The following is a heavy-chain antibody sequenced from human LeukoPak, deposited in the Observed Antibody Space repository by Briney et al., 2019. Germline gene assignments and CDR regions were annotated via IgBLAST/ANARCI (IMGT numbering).Heavy chain of an antibody. J-gene: IGHJ3*02. V-gene: IGHV4-59*01. Sequence: PSETLSLTCTVSGGSISSYYWSWIRQPPGKGLEWIGYMYYSGSTNYNPPLKSRVTISIDTSKKQFSLKLTSVTAADTAVYFCARGILTGPIYAFDIWGQGTMVTVSS. CDR1: GGSISSYY. CDR2: MYYSGST. D-gene: IGHD3-9*01. CDR3: ARGILTGPIYAFDI.